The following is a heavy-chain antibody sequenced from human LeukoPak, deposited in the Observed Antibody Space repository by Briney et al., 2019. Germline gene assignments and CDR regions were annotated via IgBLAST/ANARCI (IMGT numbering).Heavy chain of an antibody. Sequence: GASVKVSCKASGGTFSSYAISWVRQAPGQGLEWMGGINPIFGTANYAQRLQGRVTITTDKSTSTAYMELSSLRSEDTAVYYCARVTGVDFCRFDYWDQGTLVTVSS. CDR1: GGTFSSYA. V-gene: IGHV1-69*05. CDR3: ARVTGVDFCRFDY. J-gene: IGHJ4*02. D-gene: IGHD3/OR15-3a*01. CDR2: INPIFGTA.